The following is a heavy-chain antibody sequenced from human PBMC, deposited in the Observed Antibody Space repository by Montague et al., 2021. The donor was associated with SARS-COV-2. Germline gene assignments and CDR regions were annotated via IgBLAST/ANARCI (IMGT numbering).Heavy chain of an antibody. Sequence: SLRLSCAASGLTFSDYYMSWIRQAPGKGLEWVSYISSSSSYTNYADSVKGRFTISRDNAKNSLYLQMNSLRAEDTAVYYCARPPGRYYDSSGYSTYAFDIRGQGTMVTVSS. CDR1: GLTFSDYY. V-gene: IGHV3-11*06. J-gene: IGHJ3*02. CDR3: ARPPGRYYDSSGYSTYAFDI. CDR2: ISSSSSYT. D-gene: IGHD3-22*01.